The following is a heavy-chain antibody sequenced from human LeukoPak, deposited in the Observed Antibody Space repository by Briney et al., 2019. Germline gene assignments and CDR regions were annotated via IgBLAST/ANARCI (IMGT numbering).Heavy chain of an antibody. CDR2: INHSGST. CDR1: GGSFSGYY. J-gene: IGHJ4*02. Sequence: ASETLSLTCAVYGGSFSGYYWSWIRQPPGKGLEWIGEINHSGSTNYNPSLKSRVTISVDTSKNQFSLKLSSVTAADTAVYYCARAYDSSGYSRWSIDYWGQGTLVTVSS. D-gene: IGHD3-22*01. V-gene: IGHV4-34*01. CDR3: ARAYDSSGYSRWSIDY.